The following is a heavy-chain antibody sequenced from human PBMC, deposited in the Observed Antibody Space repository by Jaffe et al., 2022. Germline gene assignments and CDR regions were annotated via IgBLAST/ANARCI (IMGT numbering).Heavy chain of an antibody. D-gene: IGHD3-10*01. CDR2: IYSGGST. CDR3: ARVRSPTGSGSYSYYYYYYYMDV. V-gene: IGHV3-66*02. CDR1: GFTVSSNY. J-gene: IGHJ6*03. Sequence: EVQLVESGGGLVQPGGSLRLSCAASGFTVSSNYMSWVRQAPGKGLEWVSVIYSGGSTYYADSVKGRFTISRDNSKNTLYLQMNSLRAEDTAVYYCARVRSPTGSGSYSYYYYYYYMDVWGKGTTVTVSS.